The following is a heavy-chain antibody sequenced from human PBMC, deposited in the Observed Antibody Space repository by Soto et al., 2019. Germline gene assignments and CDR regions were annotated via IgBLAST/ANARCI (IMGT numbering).Heavy chain of an antibody. CDR1: GGTFSSYT. V-gene: IGHV1-69*02. CDR2: IIPIIGIA. D-gene: IGHD5-12*01. Sequence: QVQLVQSGAEVKKPGSSVKVSCKASGGTFSSYTISWVRQAPGQGLEWMGRIIPIIGIAKYAQKFQGRVTITADKSMSTAYMELSSLRSEDTAVYYCGHGRWEESSDGYRGWFDPWGQGTLVTVSS. J-gene: IGHJ5*02. CDR3: GHGRWEESSDGYRGWFDP.